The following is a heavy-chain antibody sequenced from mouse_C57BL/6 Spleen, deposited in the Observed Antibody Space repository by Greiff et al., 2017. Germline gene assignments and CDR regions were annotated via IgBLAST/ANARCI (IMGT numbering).Heavy chain of an antibody. Sequence: QVQLQQPGAELVKPGASVKLSCKASGYTFTSYWMQWVKQRPGQGLEWIGEIDPSDSYTNYNQKFKGKATLTVDTSSSTAYMQLSSLTSEDSADYYCARSTTTVDWYFDVWGTGTTVTVSS. J-gene: IGHJ1*03. V-gene: IGHV1-50*01. CDR1: GYTFTSYW. D-gene: IGHD1-1*01. CDR2: IDPSDSYT. CDR3: ARSTTTVDWYFDV.